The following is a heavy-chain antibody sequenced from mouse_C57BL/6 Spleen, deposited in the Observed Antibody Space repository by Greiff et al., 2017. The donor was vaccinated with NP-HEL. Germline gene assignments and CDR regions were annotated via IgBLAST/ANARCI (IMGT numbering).Heavy chain of an antibody. CDR1: GYTFTSYW. CDR3: ARYYYGSSPFWYFDV. D-gene: IGHD1-1*01. Sequence: QVQLQQPGAELVRPGSSVKLSCKASGYTFTSYWMHWVKQRPIQGLEWIGNIDPSDSETHYNQKFKDKATLTVDKSSSTAYMQISSLTSEDSAVYYCARYYYGSSPFWYFDVWGTGTTVTVAS. CDR2: IDPSDSET. J-gene: IGHJ1*03. V-gene: IGHV1-52*01.